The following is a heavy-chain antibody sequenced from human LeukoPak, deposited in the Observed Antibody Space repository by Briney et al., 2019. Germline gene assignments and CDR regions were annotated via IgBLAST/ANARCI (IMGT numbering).Heavy chain of an antibody. V-gene: IGHV1-46*01. J-gene: IGHJ4*02. D-gene: IGHD4-17*01. Sequence: GASVKVSCKAPGYSFISQYMHWVRQAPGQGLEWMGIINPRGGSTSYAQKFQGRVTMTRDTSTSTVYMELSSLRSEDTAVYYCAREYGSGGDYYFDYWGQGTLVTVSS. CDR2: INPRGGST. CDR1: GYSFISQY. CDR3: AREYGSGGDYYFDY.